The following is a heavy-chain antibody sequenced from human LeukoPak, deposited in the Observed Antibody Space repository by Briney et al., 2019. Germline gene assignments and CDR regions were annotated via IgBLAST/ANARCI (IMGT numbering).Heavy chain of an antibody. Sequence: PGGSLRLSCAASGFTFSSYAMHWVRQAPGKGLEWVAVISYDGRNKYYADSVKGRFTISRDNSKNTLYLQMNSLRAEDTAVYYCARSYYYGSGSPPWPFDYWGQGTLVTVSS. CDR3: ARSYYYGSGSPPWPFDY. J-gene: IGHJ4*02. D-gene: IGHD3-10*01. V-gene: IGHV3-30*04. CDR2: ISYDGRNK. CDR1: GFTFSSYA.